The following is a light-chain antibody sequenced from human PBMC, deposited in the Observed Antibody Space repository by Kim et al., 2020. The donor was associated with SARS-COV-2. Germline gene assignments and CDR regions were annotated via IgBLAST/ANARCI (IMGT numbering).Light chain of an antibody. CDR2: YDS. V-gene: IGLV3-21*04. J-gene: IGLJ2*01. CDR1: NIGSKS. CDR3: QVWDSSSDHVV. Sequence: APGKTARITCGGNNIGSKSVNWYQQKPGQATVLVIYYDSDRPSGIPERFSGSNAGNTATLTISRVEAGDEADYYCQVWDSSSDHVVFGGGTQLTVL.